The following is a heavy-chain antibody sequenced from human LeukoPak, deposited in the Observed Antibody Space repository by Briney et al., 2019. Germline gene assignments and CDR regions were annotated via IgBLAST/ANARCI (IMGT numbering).Heavy chain of an antibody. CDR3: ARVRLEEMATVPWVSHYFDY. J-gene: IGHJ4*02. V-gene: IGHV3-74*01. Sequence: GGSLRLSCAASGFTFSSYWMHWVRQAPGKGLVWVSRINSDGSSTSYADSVKGRFTISRDNAKNTLYLQMNSLRAEDTAVYYCARVRLEEMATVPWVSHYFDYWGQGTLVTVSS. CDR2: INSDGSST. D-gene: IGHD5-24*01. CDR1: GFTFSSYW.